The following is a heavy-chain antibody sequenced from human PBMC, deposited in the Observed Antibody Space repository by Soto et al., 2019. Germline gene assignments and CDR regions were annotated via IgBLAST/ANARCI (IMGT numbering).Heavy chain of an antibody. D-gene: IGHD6-13*01. J-gene: IGHJ6*02. CDR1: GFIFNDYA. CDR3: AIDPPASGFALDV. V-gene: IGHV3-30*02. Sequence: QVQLVEAGGGVVQPGGSLRLSCAASGFIFNDYAMHWVRQAPGTGLEWVSFIWYDGSNKHYADSVEGRFTIARDNTKNTRHLQMNSLRLEDTAVYYCAIDPPASGFALDVWGQGTTVT. CDR2: IWYDGSNK.